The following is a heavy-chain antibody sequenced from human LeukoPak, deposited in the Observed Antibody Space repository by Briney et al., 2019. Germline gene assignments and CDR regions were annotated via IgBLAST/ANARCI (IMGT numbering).Heavy chain of an antibody. J-gene: IGHJ4*02. CDR2: IIPILGMT. Sequence: GASVKVSCKASGGTFSTFAISWVRQAPGQGLEWMGRIIPILGMTNYAQRFQDRVTITADKSTSTAYMELSSLRSEDTAVYYCAVIRYFDWLAITDYWGQGTLVTVSS. V-gene: IGHV1-69*04. CDR3: AVIRYFDWLAITDY. D-gene: IGHD3-9*01. CDR1: GGTFSTFA.